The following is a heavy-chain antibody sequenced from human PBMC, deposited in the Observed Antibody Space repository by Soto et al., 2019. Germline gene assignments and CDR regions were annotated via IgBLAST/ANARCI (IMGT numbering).Heavy chain of an antibody. CDR1: GYTFTSYD. D-gene: IGHD6-13*01. CDR3: ASLPGAAAGTPY. V-gene: IGHV1-8*01. Sequence: QVQLVQSGAEVKKPGASVKVSCKASGYTFTSYDINWVRQATVQGLEWMGWMNPNSGNTGYAQKFQGRVTMTRNTSISTAYMELSILRAEDTAVYYCASLPGAAAGTPYWGKGTLVTVSS. J-gene: IGHJ4*02. CDR2: MNPNSGNT.